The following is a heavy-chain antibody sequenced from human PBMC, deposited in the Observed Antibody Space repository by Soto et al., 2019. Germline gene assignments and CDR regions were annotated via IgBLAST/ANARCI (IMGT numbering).Heavy chain of an antibody. Sequence: ASVKVSCKASGYTFTGYYMHWVRQAPGHGLEWMGWINPNSGGTNYAQKFQGRVTMTRDTSISTAYMELSRLRSDDTAVYYCARDLQSRIAAATVYWFDPWGQGTLVTVSS. CDR2: INPNSGGT. CDR3: ARDLQSRIAAATVYWFDP. J-gene: IGHJ5*02. CDR1: GYTFTGYY. V-gene: IGHV1-2*02. D-gene: IGHD6-13*01.